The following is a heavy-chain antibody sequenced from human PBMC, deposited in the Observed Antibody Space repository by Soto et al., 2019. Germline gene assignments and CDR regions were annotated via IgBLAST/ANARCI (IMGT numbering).Heavy chain of an antibody. CDR3: AKDSRGSGYDYIDY. D-gene: IGHD5-12*01. V-gene: IGHV3-21*01. J-gene: IGHJ4*02. CDR1: GCTFSNLS. CDR2: ISSSSSYI. Sequence: GGSLRLSWAASGCTFSNLSMSWIRQAPGKGLEWVSSISSSSSYIYYADSVKGRFTISRDNAKNSLYLQMNSLRAEDTAVYYCAKDSRGSGYDYIDYWGQGTLVTVSS.